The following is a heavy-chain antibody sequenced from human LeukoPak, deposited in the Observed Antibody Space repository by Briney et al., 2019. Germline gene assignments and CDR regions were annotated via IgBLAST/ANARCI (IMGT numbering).Heavy chain of an antibody. D-gene: IGHD6-13*01. Sequence: GGSLRLSCAASGFTFSSYAMSWVRQAPGKGLEWVSAISGSGGSTYYADSVKGRLTSSRDNSKNTLYLQMNSLRAEDTAVYYCAKDAGGSSWLDYWGQGTLVTVSS. CDR2: ISGSGGST. J-gene: IGHJ4*02. CDR3: AKDAGGSSWLDY. V-gene: IGHV3-23*01. CDR1: GFTFSSYA.